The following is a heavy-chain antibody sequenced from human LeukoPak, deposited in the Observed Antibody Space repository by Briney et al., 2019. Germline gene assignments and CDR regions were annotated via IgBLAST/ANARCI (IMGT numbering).Heavy chain of an antibody. CDR2: INTNTGNP. V-gene: IGHV7-4-1*02. J-gene: IGHJ4*02. D-gene: IGHD1-26*01. CDR3: ARDLRRGELRQFLGY. CDR1: GYTFTSYA. Sequence: ASVKVSCKASGYTFTSYAMNWVRQAPGQGLEWMGWINTNTGNPTYAQGFTGRFVFSLDTSVSTAYLQISSLKAEDTAVYYCARDLRRGELRQFLGYWGQGTLVTVSS.